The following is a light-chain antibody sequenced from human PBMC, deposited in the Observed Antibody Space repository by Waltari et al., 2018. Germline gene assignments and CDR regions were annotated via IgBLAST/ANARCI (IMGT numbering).Light chain of an antibody. CDR3: QQGSTYPFT. Sequence: IQMTQSPSSLSASVGYTVTISCQASEAIDNNVNWYQQEPGKTPKLLIYRASNLQSGAPSRFSGSGSGTDFTLTISRLQPEDFVTYYCQQGSTYPFTFGQGSRLEI. V-gene: IGKV1-6*01. CDR2: RAS. CDR1: EAIDNN. J-gene: IGKJ2*01.